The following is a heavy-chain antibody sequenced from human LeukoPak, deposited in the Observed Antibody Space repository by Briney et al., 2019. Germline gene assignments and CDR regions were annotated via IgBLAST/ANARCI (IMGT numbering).Heavy chain of an antibody. CDR2: IRYDGSNK. V-gene: IGHV3-30*02. J-gene: IGHJ4*01. Sequence: QSGGSLRLSCAASGFTFSSYGMHWVRQAPGKGLEWVAFIRYDGSNKYYAESVKGRFTISRDNSKNTLYLQMNSLRAEDTAVYYCSTDPRLLIYWGHGTLVTVSS. CDR3: STDPRLLIY. D-gene: IGHD2-8*01. CDR1: GFTFSSYG.